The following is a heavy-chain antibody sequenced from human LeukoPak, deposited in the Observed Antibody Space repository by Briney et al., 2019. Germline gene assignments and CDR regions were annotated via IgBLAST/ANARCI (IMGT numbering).Heavy chain of an antibody. J-gene: IGHJ4*02. CDR3: ARDGPRGYYYVDY. V-gene: IGHV3-21*01. CDR1: GFTFIAFS. D-gene: IGHD3-22*01. Sequence: GGPLRSSGPASGFTFIAFSRNWFPQAPGKGLNGVSSISSSSSYIYYADSVKGRFTISRDNAKNSLYLQMNSLRAEDTAVYYCARDGPRGYYYVDYWGQGTLVTVSS. CDR2: ISSSSSYI.